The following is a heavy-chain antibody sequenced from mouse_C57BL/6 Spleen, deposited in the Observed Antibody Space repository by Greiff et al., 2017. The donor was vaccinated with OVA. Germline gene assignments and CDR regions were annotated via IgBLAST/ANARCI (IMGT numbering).Heavy chain of an antibody. CDR3: AKGGLTFSAWFAY. CDR1: GYAFSSSW. J-gene: IGHJ3*01. V-gene: IGHV1-82*01. CDR2: IYPGDGDT. D-gene: IGHD3-1*01. Sequence: QVHVKQSGPELVKPGASVKISCKASGYAFSSSWMNWVKQRPGKGLEWIGRIYPGDGDTNYNGKFKGKATLTADKSSSTAYMQLSSLTSEDSAVYFCAKGGLTFSAWFAYWGQGTLVTVSA.